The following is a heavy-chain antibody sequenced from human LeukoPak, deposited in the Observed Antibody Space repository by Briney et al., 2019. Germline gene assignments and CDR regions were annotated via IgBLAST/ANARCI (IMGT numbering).Heavy chain of an antibody. CDR1: GFSFSNYW. Sequence: GGSLRLSCAVSGFSFSNYWMHWVRQAPGKGLVWVSYIDSDGITSYADCVKGRFTISRDDAEKTLSLQMNSLRAEDTAVYYCARGGHASVDYWGQGTLVTVSS. CDR3: ARGGHASVDY. CDR2: IDSDGIT. D-gene: IGHD3-10*01. J-gene: IGHJ4*02. V-gene: IGHV3-74*01.